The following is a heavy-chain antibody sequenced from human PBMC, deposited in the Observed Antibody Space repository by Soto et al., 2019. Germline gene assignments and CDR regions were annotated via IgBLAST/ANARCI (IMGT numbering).Heavy chain of an antibody. CDR3: ARDPLSEAPVVTPPP. CDR1: GGTFSSYA. Sequence: ASVKVSCKASGGTFSSYAISWVRQAPGQGLEWMGGIIPIFGTANYAQKFQGRVTITADESTSTAYMELSSLRSEDTAVYYCARDPLSEAPVVTPPPWGQGTLVTVSS. V-gene: IGHV1-69*13. D-gene: IGHD3-22*01. J-gene: IGHJ5*02. CDR2: IIPIFGTA.